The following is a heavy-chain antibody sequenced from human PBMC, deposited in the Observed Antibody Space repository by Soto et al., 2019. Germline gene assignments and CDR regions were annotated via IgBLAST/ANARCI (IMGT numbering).Heavy chain of an antibody. Sequence: QVQLVESGGGVVQPGRSLRLSCAASGFTFSAYGMHWVRQAPGKGLEWVAVISHDGDYTYFADSVKGRFTISRDNSKSTLYLQMDSLRTEDTALYYCATDATRRPGDHIDYWGQGTLVTVSS. CDR2: ISHDGDYT. V-gene: IGHV3-30*03. CDR3: ATDATRRPGDHIDY. CDR1: GFTFSAYG. D-gene: IGHD6-25*01. J-gene: IGHJ4*02.